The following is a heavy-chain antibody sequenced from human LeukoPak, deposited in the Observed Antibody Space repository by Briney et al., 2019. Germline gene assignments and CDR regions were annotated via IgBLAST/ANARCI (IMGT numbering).Heavy chain of an antibody. Sequence: PSETLSLTCTVSGGSISSYYWSWIRQYPGKGLLEWIGYICYSGTTYYNPSLKSRVTISVDTSKNQFSLRLRSVTAADTAVYYCARKKDDGDYHIDYWGQGTPVTVSS. J-gene: IGHJ4*02. D-gene: IGHD4-17*01. CDR2: ICYSGTT. CDR3: ARKKDDGDYHIDY. V-gene: IGHV4-59*06. CDR1: GGSISSYY.